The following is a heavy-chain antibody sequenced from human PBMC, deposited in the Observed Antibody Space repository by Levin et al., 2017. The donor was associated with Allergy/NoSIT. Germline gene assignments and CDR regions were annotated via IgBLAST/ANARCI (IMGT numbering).Heavy chain of an antibody. V-gene: IGHV4-30-2*01. CDR3: ARGVMVRGVIITENWFDP. CDR1: GGSISSGGYS. CDR2: IYHSGST. Sequence: PSETLSLTCAVSGGSISSGGYSWSWIRQPPGKGLEWIGYIYHSGSTYYNPSLKSRVTISVDRSKNQFSLKLSSVTAADTAVYYCARGVMVRGVIITENWFDPWGQGTLVTVSS. D-gene: IGHD3-10*01. J-gene: IGHJ5*02.